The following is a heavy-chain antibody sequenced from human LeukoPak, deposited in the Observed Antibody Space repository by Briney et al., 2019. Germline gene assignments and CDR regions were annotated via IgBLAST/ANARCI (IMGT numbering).Heavy chain of an antibody. V-gene: IGHV4-34*01. J-gene: IGHJ4*02. D-gene: IGHD4-17*01. Sequence: SETLSLTRAVYGGSFSGYYWSWIRQPPGKGLEWIGEINHSGSTNYNPSLKSRVTISVDTSKNQFSLKLSSVTAADTAVYYCAXGXGTXTMGWRLFGYWGQGTLVTVSS. CDR3: AXGXGTXTMGWRLFGY. CDR2: INHSGST. CDR1: GGSFSGYY.